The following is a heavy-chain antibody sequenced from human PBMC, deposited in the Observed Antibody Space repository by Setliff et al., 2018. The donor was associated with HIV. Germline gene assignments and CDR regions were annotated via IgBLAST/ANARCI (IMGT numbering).Heavy chain of an antibody. CDR2: INPYSGDT. CDR1: GYIFTTYG. V-gene: IGHV1-18*01. CDR3: AREGWPSDAFDI. Sequence: VASVKVSCKTSGYIFTTYGVSWIRQAPGQGLGWMGWINPYSGDTKYLQKFQGRVTLTTDTSTSTAYMDLRSLRSDNTAVYYCAREGWPSDAFDIWGQGTMVTVSS. J-gene: IGHJ3*02. D-gene: IGHD2-15*01.